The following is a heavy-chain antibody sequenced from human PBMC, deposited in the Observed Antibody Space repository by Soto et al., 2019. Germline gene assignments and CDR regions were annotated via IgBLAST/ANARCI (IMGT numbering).Heavy chain of an antibody. J-gene: IGHJ6*02. CDR2: IIPIFGTA. CDR3: ARELRQLVDYYGMDV. V-gene: IGHV1-69*01. CDR1: GGTFSSYA. D-gene: IGHD6-6*01. Sequence: QVQLVQSGAEVKKPGSSVKVSCKASGGTFSSYAISWVRQAPGQGLEWMGGIIPIFGTANYAQKFQGRVTITADESTXXAYMEXSSLRSEDTAVYYCARELRQLVDYYGMDVWGQGTTVTVSS.